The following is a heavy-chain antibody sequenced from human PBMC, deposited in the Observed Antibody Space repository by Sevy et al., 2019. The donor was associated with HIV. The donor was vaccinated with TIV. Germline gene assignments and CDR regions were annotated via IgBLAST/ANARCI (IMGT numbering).Heavy chain of an antibody. CDR2: IYYSGGT. CDR1: GGSVSSSDYY. D-gene: IGHD5-18*01. Sequence: SETLSLTCTVSGGSVSSSDYYWSWIRQPPGKGLQWVGNIYYSGGTYYNPFLNSRVSMSVDTSKNQFSLKLSSVTAADTAVYYCASKRGYSSGPFDYWGQGTLVTVSS. V-gene: IGHV4-30-4*01. CDR3: ASKRGYSSGPFDY. J-gene: IGHJ4*02.